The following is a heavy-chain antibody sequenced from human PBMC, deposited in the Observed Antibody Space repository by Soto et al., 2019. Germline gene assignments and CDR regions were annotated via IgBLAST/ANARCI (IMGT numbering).Heavy chain of an antibody. CDR1: GYTFTTSG. V-gene: IGHV1-18*04. CDR2: ISAKSGNT. Sequence: QLVQSGAEVKKPGASVKVSCKASGYTFTTSGFNWVRQAPGQGLEWMGWISAKSGNTNYAQKLQGGVTMTTDTSTSTVYMELKSLTSDDTAIYYCTRAGASDWNYVSTSSWGQGTLVTVSS. CDR3: TRAGASDWNYVSTSS. J-gene: IGHJ4*02. D-gene: IGHD1-7*01.